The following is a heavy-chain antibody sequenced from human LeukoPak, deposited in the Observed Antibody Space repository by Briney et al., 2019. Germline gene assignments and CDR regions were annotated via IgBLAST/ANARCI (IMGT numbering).Heavy chain of an antibody. J-gene: IGHJ4*02. D-gene: IGHD4-23*01. CDR1: GGSISSYY. Sequence: KTSETLSLTCSVSGGSISSYYWSWIRQPPGKGLEWIGYIYYSGSTNYNPSLKSRVTISVDTSKNQFSLKRSSLTAADTAVYYCAGGRGNLLHYFDYWGQGTLVTVSS. V-gene: IGHV4-59*01. CDR3: AGGRGNLLHYFDY. CDR2: IYYSGST.